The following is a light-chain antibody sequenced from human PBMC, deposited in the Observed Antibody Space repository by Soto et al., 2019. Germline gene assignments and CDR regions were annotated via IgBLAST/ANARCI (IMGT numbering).Light chain of an antibody. J-gene: IGKJ1*01. CDR2: GVY. Sequence: EIVMTQSPTILSVSPGERATLSCRASQSVSSNLAWYQQKPGQAPRLLIYGVYTRAPGIPARFSGSGSGTEFTLTISSLQSDDFATYYCQHYNSYSEAFGQGTKVDIK. CDR1: QSVSSN. V-gene: IGKV3D-15*01. CDR3: QHYNSYSEA.